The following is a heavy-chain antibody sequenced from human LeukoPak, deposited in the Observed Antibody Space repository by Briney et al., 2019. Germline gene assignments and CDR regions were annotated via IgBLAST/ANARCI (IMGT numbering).Heavy chain of an antibody. V-gene: IGHV4-34*01. CDR2: INHSGST. CDR3: ASSITGTEPGNYNWFDP. CDR1: GGSISSFY. D-gene: IGHD1/OR15-1a*01. J-gene: IGHJ5*02. Sequence: PSETLSLTCTVSGGSISSFYWSWIRQPPGKGLEWIGEINHSGSTNYNPSLKSRVTISVDTSKNQFSLKLSSVTAADTAVYYCASSITGTEPGNYNWFDPWGQGTLATVSS.